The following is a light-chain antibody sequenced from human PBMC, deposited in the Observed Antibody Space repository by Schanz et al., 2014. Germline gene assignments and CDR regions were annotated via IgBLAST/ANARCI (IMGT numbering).Light chain of an antibody. CDR1: QSVSSN. Sequence: EIVLTQSPGTLSLSPGERATLSCRASQSVSSNLAWYQQKPGQAPRLLIYGASTRATGIPARFSGSGSGTEFTLTISSLQSEDFAVYYCQQYDSPPLTFGGGTKVEIK. V-gene: IGKV3-15*01. CDR2: GAS. CDR3: QQYDSPPLT. J-gene: IGKJ4*01.